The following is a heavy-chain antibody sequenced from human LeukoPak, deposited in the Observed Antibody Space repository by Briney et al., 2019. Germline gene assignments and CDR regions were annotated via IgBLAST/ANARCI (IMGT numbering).Heavy chain of an antibody. CDR3: AREYYYDISGYFLDY. J-gene: IGHJ4*02. V-gene: IGHV3-33*01. CDR2: IWYDGGNK. D-gene: IGHD3-22*01. CDR1: GFTFSSYG. Sequence: GGSLRLSCAASGFTFSSYGVHWVRQAPGKGLEWVALIWYDGGNKYFADSVKGRFTISRDNSQNTLYLQMNSLRAEDTAVYYCAREYYYDISGYFLDYWGQGTLVTVSS.